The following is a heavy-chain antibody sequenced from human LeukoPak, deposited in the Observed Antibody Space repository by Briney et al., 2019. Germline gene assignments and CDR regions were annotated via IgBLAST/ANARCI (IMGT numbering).Heavy chain of an antibody. J-gene: IGHJ6*03. CDR1: GFTFSSYS. V-gene: IGHV3-48*04. CDR3: ARDSPIWGVRGYYYYMDV. Sequence: GGSLRLSCAASGFTFSSYSMNWVRQAPGKGLEWVSYISSSSSTIYYADSVKGRFTISRDNAKNSLYLQMNSLRAEDTAVYYCARDSPIWGVRGYYYYMDVWGKGTTVTVSS. CDR2: ISSSSSTI. D-gene: IGHD3-16*01.